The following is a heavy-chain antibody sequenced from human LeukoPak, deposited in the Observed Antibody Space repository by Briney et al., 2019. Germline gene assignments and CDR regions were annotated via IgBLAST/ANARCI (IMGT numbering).Heavy chain of an antibody. D-gene: IGHD5-18*01. Sequence: SETLPPTCTVSGGSLSYYYWSWVRQPPGKGLEWIGYIYNGGSTNYNPSLKSRITISIDTSKNQFSLSLSSVTAADTAVYYCARQSATQLWYFDYWGQGSLVIVSS. CDR3: ARQSATQLWYFDY. CDR2: IYNGGST. J-gene: IGHJ4*02. V-gene: IGHV4-4*09. CDR1: GGSLSYYY.